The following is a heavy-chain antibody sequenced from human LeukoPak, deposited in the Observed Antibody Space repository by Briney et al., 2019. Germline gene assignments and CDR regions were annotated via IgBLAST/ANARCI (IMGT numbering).Heavy chain of an antibody. CDR3: ARRYDFWSGYPTAFDY. Sequence: GASVKVSCKASGYTFTDHYIQWVRQAPGQGLEWMGWINPNNGDTIYAQKLQGRVTMTRDTSISTAYMELSRLRSDDTAVYYCARRYDFWSGYPTAFDYWGQGTLVTVSS. CDR1: GYTFTDHY. CDR2: INPNNGDT. D-gene: IGHD3-3*01. J-gene: IGHJ4*02. V-gene: IGHV1-2*02.